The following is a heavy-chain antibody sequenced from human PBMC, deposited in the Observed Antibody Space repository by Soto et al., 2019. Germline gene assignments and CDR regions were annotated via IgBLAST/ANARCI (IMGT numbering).Heavy chain of an antibody. CDR1: GGSISSSSYY. V-gene: IGHV4-39*07. J-gene: IGHJ4*02. Sequence: PSETLSLTCTVSGGSISSSSYYWGWIRQPPGKGLEWIGSIYYSGSTYYNPSLKSRVTVSVDTSKNQFSLKLSSVTAADTAVYYCARAVRGSYYDYWGQGTLVTVSS. D-gene: IGHD1-26*01. CDR2: IYYSGST. CDR3: ARAVRGSYYDY.